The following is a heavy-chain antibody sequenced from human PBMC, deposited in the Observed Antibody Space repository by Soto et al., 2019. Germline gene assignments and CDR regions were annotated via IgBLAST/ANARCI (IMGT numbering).Heavy chain of an antibody. Sequence: GGSLRLSCAASGFTFSDYYMSWIRQAPGKGLEWLSYIRNEGNEKFYAESVKGRFTISRDNSKDTLYLQMNDVRTEDMAVYYWAKDRREWRGRFDNWGQGTLVTVSS. D-gene: IGHD3-3*01. CDR3: AKDRREWRGRFDN. CDR2: IRNEGNEK. CDR1: GFTFSDYY. J-gene: IGHJ4*02. V-gene: IGHV3-11*04.